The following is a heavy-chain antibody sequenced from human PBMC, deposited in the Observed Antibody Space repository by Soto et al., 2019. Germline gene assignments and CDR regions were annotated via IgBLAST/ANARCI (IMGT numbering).Heavy chain of an antibody. V-gene: IGHV3-64*01. J-gene: IGHJ6*02. CDR1: GFTFSNYA. CDR3: ARAWRADV. Sequence: EVQLVESGGGLVQPGGSLRLSCVASGFTFSNYAMHCVRQAPGKGLEFVSVISGNGDTTSYANSVKHRFTISRDNSKDALYLHMGSLRADDMAVYYCARAWRADVWGQGTTVAVSS. CDR2: ISGNGDTT.